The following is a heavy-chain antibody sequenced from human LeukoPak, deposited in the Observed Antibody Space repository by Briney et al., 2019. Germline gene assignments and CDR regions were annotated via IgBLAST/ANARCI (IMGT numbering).Heavy chain of an antibody. Sequence: PGSSLRLSCAASGFTFSNSDMHWVRQAPGKGLEWVAVIWDNGNNKYYGDSVNGRFTISRDNSKNTLHLQMNSLRPEDSAIYYCAKGGHCTSTSCCYFDSWGQGALVTVSA. CDR3: AKGGHCTSTSCCYFDS. V-gene: IGHV3-33*06. CDR2: IWDNGNNK. CDR1: GFTFSNSD. D-gene: IGHD2-2*01. J-gene: IGHJ4*02.